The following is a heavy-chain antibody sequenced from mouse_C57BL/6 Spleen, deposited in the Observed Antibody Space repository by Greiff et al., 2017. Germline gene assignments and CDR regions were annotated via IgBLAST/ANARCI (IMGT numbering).Heavy chain of an antibody. J-gene: IGHJ2*01. CDR2: IYPRDGST. V-gene: IGHV1-85*01. CDR1: GYTFTSYD. CDR3: ARSDPYFDY. Sequence: LEESGPELVKPGASVKLSCKASGYTFTSYDINWVKQRPRQGLEWIGWIYPRDGSTKYNEKFKGKATLTVDTSSSTAYMELHSLTSEDSAVYFCARSDPYFDYWGQGTTLTVSS.